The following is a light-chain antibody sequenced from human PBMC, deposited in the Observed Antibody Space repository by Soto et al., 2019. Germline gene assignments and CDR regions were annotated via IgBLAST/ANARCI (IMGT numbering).Light chain of an antibody. J-gene: IGKJ1*01. CDR1: ESFSSSY. Sequence: IVLTQSPDTLSFSPFDKARLGCRAGESFSSSYVGWYQQTPGQAPRLLIYGTSNRATGIPDRFRGSGSGTDFTLTISRLEPEDFAVYYCQQYGNSRWTFGQGTKVDIK. CDR3: QQYGNSRWT. CDR2: GTS. V-gene: IGKV3-20*01.